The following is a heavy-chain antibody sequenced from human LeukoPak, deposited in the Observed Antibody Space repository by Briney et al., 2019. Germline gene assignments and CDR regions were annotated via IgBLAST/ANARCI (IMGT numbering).Heavy chain of an antibody. J-gene: IGHJ4*02. CDR1: AASISSSSHH. CDR3: ARVKIGYGDYWGYFDY. CDR2: VYYGRTT. D-gene: IGHD4-17*01. V-gene: IGHV4-39*07. Sequence: PSETLSLTCTVSAASISSSSHHWGWIRQSPGKGLEWIGSVYYGRTTYYSPSLKSRVTISVDTSKNQFSLKLSSVTAADTAVYYCARVKIGYGDYWGYFDYWGQGTLVTVTS.